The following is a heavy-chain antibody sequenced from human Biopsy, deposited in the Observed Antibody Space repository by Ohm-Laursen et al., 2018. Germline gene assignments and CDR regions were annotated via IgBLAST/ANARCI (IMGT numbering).Heavy chain of an antibody. Sequence: GTLSLTCIVSGDSVSSGSFYWTWIRQPPGKRLEWIGNIYYSGSTNFNLSLKSRVTISVDTSKNQFSLKLSSVTAADTAVYFCARGSSYGYDFDYWGQGTLVAVSS. V-gene: IGHV4-61*01. CDR2: IYYSGST. CDR3: ARGSSYGYDFDY. D-gene: IGHD5-18*01. CDR1: GDSVSSGSFY. J-gene: IGHJ4*02.